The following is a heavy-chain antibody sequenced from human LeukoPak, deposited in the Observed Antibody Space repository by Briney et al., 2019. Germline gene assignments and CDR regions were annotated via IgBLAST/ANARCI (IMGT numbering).Heavy chain of an antibody. Sequence: SETLSLTCTVSGYSISSGYYWGWIRPPPGKGLEWIGSIYHSGSTYYNPSLKSRVTISVDTSKNQFSLKLSSVTAADTAVYYCARGPLLWWAVTRRYFDYWGQGTLVTVSS. CDR2: IYHSGST. CDR3: ARGPLLWWAVTRRYFDY. D-gene: IGHD2-8*02. J-gene: IGHJ4*02. CDR1: GYSISSGYY. V-gene: IGHV4-38-2*02.